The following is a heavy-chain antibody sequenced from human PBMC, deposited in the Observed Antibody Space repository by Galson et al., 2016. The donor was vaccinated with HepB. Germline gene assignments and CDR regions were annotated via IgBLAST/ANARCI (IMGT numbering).Heavy chain of an antibody. CDR1: GYTFTQYG. CDR3: ARGWGGPEY. V-gene: IGHV1-18*01. Sequence: QSGAEVKGPGASVKVSCKASGYTFTQYGVTWLRQAPGQGPEWLGWISTVTGNTKYAQKVQDRISLTTDTSTTTAYMELRRLRPDDTAVYFCARGWGGPEYWGQGTLVTVSA. CDR2: ISTVTGNT. D-gene: IGHD3-10*01. J-gene: IGHJ4*02.